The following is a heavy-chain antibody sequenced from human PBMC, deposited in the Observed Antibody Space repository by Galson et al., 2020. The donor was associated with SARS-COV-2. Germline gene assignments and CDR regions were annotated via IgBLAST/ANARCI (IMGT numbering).Heavy chain of an antibody. Sequence: SEPLSLTCIVSGGSIRSGDYYWSWIRQPAGKGLEWIGHIYHTGTTNYNPSLKSRVTISIDTSNNKFSLRLTSVTAADTAVYYCTIDGEGSPRAATDYWGQGTLGTMSS. V-gene: IGHV4-61*09. CDR1: GGSIRSGDYY. CDR3: TIDGEGSPRAATDY. CDR2: IYHTGTT. D-gene: IGHD2-15*01. J-gene: IGHJ4*02.